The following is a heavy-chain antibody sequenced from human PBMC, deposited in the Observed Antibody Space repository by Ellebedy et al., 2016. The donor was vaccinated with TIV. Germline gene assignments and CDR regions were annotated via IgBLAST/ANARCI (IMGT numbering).Heavy chain of an antibody. V-gene: IGHV1-18*04. CDR2: ISAYNGNT. Sequence: ASVKVSXXASGYTFTSYGISWVRQAPGQGLEWMGWISAYNGNTNYAQKLQGRVTMTTDTSTSTAYMELRSLRSDDTAVYYCARGSPRWGARIVSGNWFDPWGQGTLVTVSS. CDR3: ARGSPRWGARIVSGNWFDP. J-gene: IGHJ5*02. D-gene: IGHD2-15*01. CDR1: GYTFTSYG.